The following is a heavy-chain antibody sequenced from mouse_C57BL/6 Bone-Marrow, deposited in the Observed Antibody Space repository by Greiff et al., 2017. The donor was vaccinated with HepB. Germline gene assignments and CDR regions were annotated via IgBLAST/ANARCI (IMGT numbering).Heavy chain of an antibody. V-gene: IGHV1-85*01. CDR2: IYPRDGST. J-gene: IGHJ1*03. Sequence: VKLMESGPELVKPGASVKLSCKASGYTFTSYDINWVKQRPGQGLEWIGWIYPRDGSTKYNEKFKGKATLTVDTSSSTAYMELHSLTSEDSAVYFCARAYWYFDVWGTGTTVTVSS. CDR1: GYTFTSYD. CDR3: ARAYWYFDV.